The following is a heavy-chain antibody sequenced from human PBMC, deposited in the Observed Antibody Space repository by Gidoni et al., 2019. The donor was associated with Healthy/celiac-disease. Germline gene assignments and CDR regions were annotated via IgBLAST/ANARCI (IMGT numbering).Heavy chain of an antibody. D-gene: IGHD6-13*01. V-gene: IGHV3-30*03. CDR3: RSSSWYRNDAFDI. CDR1: GFTFSSYG. J-gene: IGHJ3*02. CDR2: ISYDGSNK. Sequence: QVQLVESGGGVVQPGRSLRLSCAASGFTFSSYGMHWVRQAHGKGLEWVAVISYDGSNKYYADSVKGRFTISRDNSKNTLYLQMNSLRAEDTAVYYCRSSSWYRNDAFDIWGQGTMVTVSS.